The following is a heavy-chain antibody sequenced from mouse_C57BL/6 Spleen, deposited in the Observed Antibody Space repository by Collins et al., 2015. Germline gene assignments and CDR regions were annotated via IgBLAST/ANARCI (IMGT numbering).Heavy chain of an antibody. V-gene: IGHV1-53*01. CDR3: ARGGAMDY. J-gene: IGHJ4*01. Sequence: RKATLTVDKSSRTAYMQLSSLTSEDSAVYYCARGGAMDYWGQGTSVTVSS.